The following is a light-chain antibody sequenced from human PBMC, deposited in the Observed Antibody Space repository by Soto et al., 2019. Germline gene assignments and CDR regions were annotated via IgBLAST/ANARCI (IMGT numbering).Light chain of an antibody. Sequence: EIVLAQSPGTLSLSPGERATLSCRASQSVSSRYLAWYQLKPGQAPRLLIYGASSRATGIPDRFSGSGSGTDFTLTISRLEPEDFAVYYCQHYGSSRLYTFGQGTYLEIK. V-gene: IGKV3-20*01. CDR1: QSVSSRY. CDR2: GAS. J-gene: IGKJ2*01. CDR3: QHYGSSRLYT.